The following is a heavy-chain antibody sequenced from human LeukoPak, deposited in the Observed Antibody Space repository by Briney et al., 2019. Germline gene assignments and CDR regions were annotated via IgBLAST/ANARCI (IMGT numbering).Heavy chain of an antibody. CDR3: ARGDGYNDY. D-gene: IGHD5-24*01. CDR2: INHSGST. CDR1: GFTFSSYW. Sequence: GSLRLSCAASGFTFSSYWMSWVRQAPGKGLEWIGEINHSGSTNYNPSLKSRVTISVDTSKNQFSLKLSSVTAADTAVYYCARGDGYNDYWGQGTLVTVSS. J-gene: IGHJ4*02. V-gene: IGHV4-34*01.